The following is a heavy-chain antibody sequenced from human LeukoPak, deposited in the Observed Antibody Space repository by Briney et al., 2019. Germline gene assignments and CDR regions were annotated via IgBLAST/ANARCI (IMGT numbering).Heavy chain of an antibody. Sequence: PSETLSLTCTVSGGSVSSGSYYWDWIRQSPGKGLEWIGSLYYTGTTYYNPSLKGRVSISVDTSKNQFSLKLSSVTAADTAVYYCTRKQWLAPFDYWGQGTLVTVSS. CDR2: LYYTGTT. CDR3: TRKQWLAPFDY. J-gene: IGHJ4*02. D-gene: IGHD6-19*01. V-gene: IGHV4-39*01. CDR1: GGSVSSGSYY.